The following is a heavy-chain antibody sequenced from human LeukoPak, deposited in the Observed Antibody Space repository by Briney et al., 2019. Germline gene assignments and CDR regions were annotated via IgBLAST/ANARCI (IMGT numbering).Heavy chain of an antibody. V-gene: IGHV3-7*04. J-gene: IGHJ4*02. CDR3: ARALSDY. Sequence: GGSLRLSCVGCGFTLISYCMTWVRQAPGKGLEWVANIKDDGSEKYSVDSVKGRFTISRDNAKNLLYLQMSSPRAEDTAVYYCARALSDYGGQGTLVTVSS. CDR1: GFTLISYC. CDR2: IKDDGSEK.